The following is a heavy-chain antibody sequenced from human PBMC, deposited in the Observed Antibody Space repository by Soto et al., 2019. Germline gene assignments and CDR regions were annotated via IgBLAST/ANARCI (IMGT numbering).Heavy chain of an antibody. V-gene: IGHV4-31*03. CDR2: IYYSGST. J-gene: IGHJ1*01. CDR3: ARSSPSTVTPFVY. Sequence: QVQLQESGPGLVKPSQTLSLTCTVSGGSISSGGYYWSWIRQHPGKVLEWIGYIYYSGSTNYNPSLQRRVTVAXTXTKPQFALELRSVTAADTAVYSRARSSPSTVTPFVYWGQGSLVTVPS. CDR1: GGSISSGGYY. D-gene: IGHD4-17*01.